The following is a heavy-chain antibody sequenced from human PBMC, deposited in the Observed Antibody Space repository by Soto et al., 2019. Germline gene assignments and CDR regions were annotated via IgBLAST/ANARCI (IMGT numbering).Heavy chain of an antibody. Sequence: SETLSLTCTVSGVSLNSGHYYWVWVRQSPGKGLAWIASIYYDESTYYNPSLKSRVTISTDKPKNQFSLTLKSVTAADTAVYYCSNVLIGATRHTDVDSWGQGALVTVSS. CDR1: GVSLNSGHYY. CDR3: SNVLIGATRHTDVDS. J-gene: IGHJ4*02. CDR2: IYYDEST. D-gene: IGHD2-15*01. V-gene: IGHV4-39*01.